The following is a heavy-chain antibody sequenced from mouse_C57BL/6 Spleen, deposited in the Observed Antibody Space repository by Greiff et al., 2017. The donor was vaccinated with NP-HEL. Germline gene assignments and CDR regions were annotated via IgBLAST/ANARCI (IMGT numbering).Heavy chain of an antibody. CDR2: ISDGGSYT. D-gene: IGHD2-3*01. CDR3: ARGWLLRAMDY. V-gene: IGHV5-4*01. J-gene: IGHJ4*01. CDR1: GFTFSSYA. Sequence: EVQGVESGGGLVKPGGSLKLSCAASGFTFSSYAMSWVRQTPEKRLEWVATISDGGSYTYYPDNVKGRFTISRDNAKNNLYLQMSHLKSEDTAMYYCARGWLLRAMDYWGQGTSVTVSS.